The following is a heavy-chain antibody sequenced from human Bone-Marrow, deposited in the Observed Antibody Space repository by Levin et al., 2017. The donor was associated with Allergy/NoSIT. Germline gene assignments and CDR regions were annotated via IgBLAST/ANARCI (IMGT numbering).Heavy chain of an antibody. CDR2: IYSGGTT. V-gene: IGHV3-53*01. CDR3: ASTVSTPHYFDY. D-gene: IGHD4-11*01. J-gene: IGHJ4*02. CDR1: GFIVSSNY. Sequence: GESLKISCAASGFIVSSNYMSWVRQAPGKGLEWVSVIYSGGTTYYADSVKGRFTISRDNFKNTLDLQINSLRAEDTAVYYCASTVSTPHYFDYWGQGTLVTVSS.